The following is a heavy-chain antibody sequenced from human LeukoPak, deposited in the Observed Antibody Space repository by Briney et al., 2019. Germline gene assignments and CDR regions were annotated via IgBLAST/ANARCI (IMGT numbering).Heavy chain of an antibody. J-gene: IGHJ4*02. CDR1: GFTFSTYS. CDR2: ISSSSSTI. V-gene: IGHV3-48*01. Sequence: GGSLRLSCAASGFTFSTYSMNWVRQAPGKGLEWVSYISSSSSTINYADSVKGRFTISRDNAKNSLYLQMNSLRAEDTAVYYCARVPRWYVIDYWGQGTLVTVSS. D-gene: IGHD4-23*01. CDR3: ARVPRWYVIDY.